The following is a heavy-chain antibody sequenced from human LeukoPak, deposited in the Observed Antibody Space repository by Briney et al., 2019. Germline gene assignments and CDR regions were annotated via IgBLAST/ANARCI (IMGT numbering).Heavy chain of an antibody. V-gene: IGHV4-34*01. CDR1: GGSFSAYY. Sequence: SETLSLTCAVSGGSFSAYYWSWIRQPPGKGLEWIGEINYIGSTNNNPSLKSRVTISVDTSKNQFSLKLSSVTAADTAVYYCAREDIVVVVAATHFVYWGQGTLVTVSS. D-gene: IGHD2-15*01. J-gene: IGHJ4*02. CDR2: INYIGST. CDR3: AREDIVVVVAATHFVY.